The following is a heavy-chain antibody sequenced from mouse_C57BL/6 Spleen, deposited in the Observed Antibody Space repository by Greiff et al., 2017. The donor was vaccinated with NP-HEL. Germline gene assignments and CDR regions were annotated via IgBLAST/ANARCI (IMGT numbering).Heavy chain of an antibody. CDR3: AREGPTVGAMDY. D-gene: IGHD1-1*01. Sequence: EVHLVESGGGLVKPGGSLKLSCAASGFTFSSYAMSWVRQTPEKRLEWVATISDGGSYTYYPDNVKGRFTISRDNAKNNLYLQMSHLKSEDTAMYYCAREGPTVGAMDYWGQGTSVTVSS. V-gene: IGHV5-4*01. J-gene: IGHJ4*01. CDR2: ISDGGSYT. CDR1: GFTFSSYA.